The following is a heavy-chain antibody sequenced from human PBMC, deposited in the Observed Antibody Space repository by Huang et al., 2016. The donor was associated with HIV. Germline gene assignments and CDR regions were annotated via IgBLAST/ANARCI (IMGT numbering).Heavy chain of an antibody. V-gene: IGHV1-18*01. Sequence: QIQLMQSGPELKQPGASVKVSCKASGYTFTSYGITWVRQSTGQGPEWMGVISASSGDTEYAQKCQGRVTLTTDTSTNIAYMELRSLRSDDTAKYYCARDPKYHRIGYYRQRRGIDIWGQGTMVIVSS. J-gene: IGHJ3*02. CDR2: ISASSGDT. D-gene: IGHD3-22*01. CDR3: ARDPKYHRIGYYRQRRGIDI. CDR1: GYTFTSYG.